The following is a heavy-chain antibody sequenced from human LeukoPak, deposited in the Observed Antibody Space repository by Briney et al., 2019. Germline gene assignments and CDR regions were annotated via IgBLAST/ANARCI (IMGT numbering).Heavy chain of an antibody. Sequence: GGSLRLSCAASGFTFSSHWMHWVRQAPGKGLVWVSRINSDGSSTSYADSVKGRFTIFRDNSKNTLYLQMNSLRAEDTAVYYCARVLSIAAAGTDLDYWGQGTLVTVSS. V-gene: IGHV3-74*01. CDR1: GFTFSSHW. CDR3: ARVLSIAAAGTDLDY. J-gene: IGHJ4*02. D-gene: IGHD6-13*01. CDR2: INSDGSST.